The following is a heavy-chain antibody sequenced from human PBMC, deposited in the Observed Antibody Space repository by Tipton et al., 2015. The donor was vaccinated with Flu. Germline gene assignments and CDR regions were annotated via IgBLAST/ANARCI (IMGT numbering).Heavy chain of an antibody. Sequence: QLVQSGGGLVQPGGSLRLSCVVSGFPFSNFWMHWVRQAPGKGLEWVAHINQNGSEKAYVESVQGRFTISRDNAKNSLFLQMHSLRAEDTAIYYCVRFAGGSWGQGTLVTVSS. CDR1: GFPFSNFW. CDR2: INQNGSEK. D-gene: IGHD3-16*01. J-gene: IGHJ5*02. CDR3: VRFAGGS. V-gene: IGHV3-7*01.